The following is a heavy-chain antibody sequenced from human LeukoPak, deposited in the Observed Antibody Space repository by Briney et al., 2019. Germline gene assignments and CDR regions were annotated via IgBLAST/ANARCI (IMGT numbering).Heavy chain of an antibody. Sequence: ASVKVSCKASGYTFTSYYIHWVRQAPGQGLEWMGIINPSGGSTSYAQKFQGRVTLTRDTSTSTVYMELSSLRSEDTAIYYCAKETPNTGWFDPWGQGTLVTVSS. D-gene: IGHD1-14*01. CDR1: GYTFTSYY. V-gene: IGHV1-46*01. CDR3: AKETPNTGWFDP. J-gene: IGHJ5*02. CDR2: INPSGGST.